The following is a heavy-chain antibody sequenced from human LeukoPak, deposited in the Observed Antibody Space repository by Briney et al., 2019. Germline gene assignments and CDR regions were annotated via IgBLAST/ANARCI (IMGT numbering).Heavy chain of an antibody. CDR2: VIPIFGTA. CDR1: GGTFSSYA. J-gene: IGHJ4*02. V-gene: IGHV1-69*13. D-gene: IGHD3-3*01. CDR3: ARSSRFRLWSGYYTGIEEFDY. Sequence: GASVKVSCKASGGTFSSYAISWVRQAPGQGLEWMGGVIPIFGTANYAQKFQGRVTITADESTSTAYMELSSLRSEDTAVYYCARSSRFRLWSGYYTGIEEFDYWGQGTLVTVSS.